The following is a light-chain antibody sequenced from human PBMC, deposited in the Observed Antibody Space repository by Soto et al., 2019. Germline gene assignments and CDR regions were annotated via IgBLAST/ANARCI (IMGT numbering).Light chain of an antibody. Sequence: DIQMTQSPSSLSASVGDRVTITCRASQDISSYLAWYQQKPGKGPRLLIYAASILQSGVPSRFSGSGSGTDFTLNISSLQPEDVATYYCQKYKIPPPLTFGGGTKVEIK. V-gene: IGKV1-27*01. CDR1: QDISSY. J-gene: IGKJ4*01. CDR3: QKYKIPPPLT. CDR2: AAS.